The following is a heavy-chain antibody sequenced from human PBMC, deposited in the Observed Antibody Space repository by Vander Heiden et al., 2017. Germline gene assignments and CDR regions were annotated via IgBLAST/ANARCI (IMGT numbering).Heavy chain of an antibody. CDR3: VRYSSSFGWFDP. D-gene: IGHD6-6*01. Sequence: QLQLQESGPRLVKPSETLSLTCSLSGDSIHTTFYFWGWIRQPPEKGLEWIGSMFYGGTTHYNPSLKSRVTLSADTPKNQFSLRLTSVAAEDTAVYYCVRYSSSFGWFDPWGQGALVTVS. CDR2: MFYGGTT. J-gene: IGHJ5*02. V-gene: IGHV4-39*01. CDR1: GDSIHTTFYF.